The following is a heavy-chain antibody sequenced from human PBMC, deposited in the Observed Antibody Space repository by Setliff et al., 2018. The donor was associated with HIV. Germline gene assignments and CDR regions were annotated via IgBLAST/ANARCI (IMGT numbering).Heavy chain of an antibody. CDR2: IIPIFGTE. J-gene: IGHJ2*01. CDR1: GGSFSNYG. CDR3: ARGHSSSTNWFFDL. D-gene: IGHD6-6*01. V-gene: IGHV1-69*06. Sequence: SVKVSCKASGGSFSNYGISWVRQAPGQGLEWVGRIIPIFGTENYAQKFQGRVTITADKSTTTAYMDLNRLTSDDTAMCYCARGHSSSTNWFFDLWGRGTLVTVS.